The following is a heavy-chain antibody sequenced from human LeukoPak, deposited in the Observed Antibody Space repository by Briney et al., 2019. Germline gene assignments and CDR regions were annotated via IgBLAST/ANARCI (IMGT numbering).Heavy chain of an antibody. Sequence: GGSLRLSCSASGFTFSAYTMHWVAQAPGKGLEYISAISGNGDLTYYADSVKGRFTISRDNSKNTLYLQMSSLRVEDTAVYYCVRIWNYLGPGSYYPYDYWGQGTLVTVSS. V-gene: IGHV3-64D*09. J-gene: IGHJ4*02. CDR1: GFTFSAYT. CDR2: ISGNGDLT. CDR3: VRIWNYLGPGSYYPYDY. D-gene: IGHD3-10*01.